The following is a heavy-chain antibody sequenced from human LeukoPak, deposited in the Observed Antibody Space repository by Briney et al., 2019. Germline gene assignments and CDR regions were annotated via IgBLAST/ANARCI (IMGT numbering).Heavy chain of an antibody. Sequence: SVKVSCKASVGTFISYAISWVRQAPGQGLEWMGGIIPIFGTANYAQKFQGRVTITADESTSTAYMELSSLRSEDTAVYYCARVQYYDFWSGYRRPCWFDPWGQGTLVTVSS. CDR3: ARVQYYDFWSGYRRPCWFDP. CDR1: VGTFISYA. CDR2: IIPIFGTA. J-gene: IGHJ5*02. V-gene: IGHV1-69*13. D-gene: IGHD3-3*01.